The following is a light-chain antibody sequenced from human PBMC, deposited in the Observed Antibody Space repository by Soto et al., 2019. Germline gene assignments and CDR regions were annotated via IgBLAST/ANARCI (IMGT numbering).Light chain of an antibody. CDR3: QQYNNSPWT. J-gene: IGKJ1*01. CDR1: QSVSSN. Sequence: EIVMTQSPATLSVSPGERATLSCRASQSVSSNLAWYQQKPGQAPRLLIYGASTRATGIPARFSCSGSGTEFTLSISSRQSEDFAVYYCQQYNNSPWTFGPGTKVEIK. CDR2: GAS. V-gene: IGKV3-15*01.